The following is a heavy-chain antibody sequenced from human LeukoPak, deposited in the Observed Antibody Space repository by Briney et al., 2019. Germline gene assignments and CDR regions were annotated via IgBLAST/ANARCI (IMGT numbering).Heavy chain of an antibody. D-gene: IGHD6-13*01. CDR1: RYTFTNYD. Sequence: ASVKVSCKASRYTFTNYDINWVRQATGQGLEWMGWMNPNSGNTVYAQKFQGRVTMTRNTSISTAYMELRSLRSEDTAVYYCARISSSNWYNERGAFDVWGQGTMVTVSS. V-gene: IGHV1-8*01. CDR2: MNPNSGNT. CDR3: ARISSSNWYNERGAFDV. J-gene: IGHJ3*01.